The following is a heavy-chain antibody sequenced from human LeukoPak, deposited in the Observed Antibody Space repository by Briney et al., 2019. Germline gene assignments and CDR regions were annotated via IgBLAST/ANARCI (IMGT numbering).Heavy chain of an antibody. CDR2: FYTSGTT. V-gene: IGHV4-61*02. CDR1: GGSISRGSYY. CDR3: ARASITRVAFDI. J-gene: IGHJ3*02. Sequence: SETLSLTCTVSGGSISRGSYYWSWIRQPAGKGLEWIGRFYTSGTTNYNPSLKSRVTISVDASKNQFSLKLSSVTVADTAVYYCARASITRVAFDIWGQGTMVTVSS. D-gene: IGHD3-10*01.